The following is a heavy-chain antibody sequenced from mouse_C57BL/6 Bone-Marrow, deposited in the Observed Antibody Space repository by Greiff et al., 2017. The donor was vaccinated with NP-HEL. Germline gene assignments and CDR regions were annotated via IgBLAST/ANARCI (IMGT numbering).Heavy chain of an antibody. CDR3: AIHESPFPLPFYAMDY. J-gene: IGHJ4*01. D-gene: IGHD2-12*01. CDR1: GYTFTEYN. V-gene: IGHV1-62-2*01. Sequence: VQLQQSGAELVKPGASVQLSCKASGYTFTEYNRHWVKQRSGQGLEWSGWFYPGSGSIKYNEKFKDKATLTAETSSSTVYMALSRLTSEDSAVYSCAIHESPFPLPFYAMDYWGQGTSLTVSS. CDR2: FYPGSGSI.